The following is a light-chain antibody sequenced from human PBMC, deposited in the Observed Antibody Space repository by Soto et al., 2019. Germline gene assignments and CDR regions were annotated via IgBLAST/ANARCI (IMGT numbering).Light chain of an antibody. CDR1: QGISSY. Sequence: AIRLTQSPSSLSASTGDRVTITCRASQGISSYLAWYQQKPGKAPQLLIYAASSLESGVPSRFSGSGSGTEFTLTISSLQPEDFATYYCQQLNSYPRTFGQGTKVDI. V-gene: IGKV1-8*01. CDR2: AAS. CDR3: QQLNSYPRT. J-gene: IGKJ1*01.